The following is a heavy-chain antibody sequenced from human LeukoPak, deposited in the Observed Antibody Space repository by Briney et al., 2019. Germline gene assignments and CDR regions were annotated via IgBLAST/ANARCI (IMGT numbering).Heavy chain of an antibody. CDR1: GYTFTSYD. J-gene: IGHJ3*01. CDR2: MNPNSGNT. CDR3: ARDPALEGTEDYRDFGGVESVDAFDV. V-gene: IGHV1-8*03. D-gene: IGHD4-23*01. Sequence: ASVKVSCKASGYTFTSYDINGVRQATGQGVEWMGWMNPNSGNTGYAQKFQGRVTITRNTSISTAYMELSSLRSEDTAVYYCARDPALEGTEDYRDFGGVESVDAFDVWGQGTMVTVFS.